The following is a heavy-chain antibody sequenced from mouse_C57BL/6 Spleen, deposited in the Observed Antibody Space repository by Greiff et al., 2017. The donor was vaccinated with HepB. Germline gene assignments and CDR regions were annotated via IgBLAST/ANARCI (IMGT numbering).Heavy chain of an antibody. CDR2: ISSGSSTI. Sequence: DVMLVESGGGLVKPGGSLKLSCAASGFTFSDYGMHWVRQAPEKGLEWVAYISSGSSTIYYADTVKGRFTISRDNAKNTLFLQMTSLRSEDTDMYYCARRGTTVVGDWYFDVWGTGTTVTVSS. CDR3: ARRGTTVVGDWYFDV. D-gene: IGHD1-1*01. V-gene: IGHV5-17*01. J-gene: IGHJ1*03. CDR1: GFTFSDYG.